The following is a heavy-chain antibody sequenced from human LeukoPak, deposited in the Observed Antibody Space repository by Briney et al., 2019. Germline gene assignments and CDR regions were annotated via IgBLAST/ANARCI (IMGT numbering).Heavy chain of an antibody. CDR2: IYTTGSA. CDR3: ARGRELTGVAGHYSFDY. V-gene: IGHV4-4*07. D-gene: IGHD1-26*01. J-gene: IGHJ4*02. CDR1: TGSMSGYF. Sequence: PSETLSLTCTVSTGSMSGYFWTWLRQPAGKGLEWIGRIYTTGSAYYNPSLESRVTFSLDTSNNQFSLDVTFVTAADTAVYFCARGRELTGVAGHYSFDYWGQGILVSVSS.